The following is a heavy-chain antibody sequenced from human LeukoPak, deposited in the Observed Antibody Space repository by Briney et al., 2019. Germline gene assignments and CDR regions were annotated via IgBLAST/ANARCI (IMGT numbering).Heavy chain of an antibody. D-gene: IGHD1-26*01. Sequence: PSGTLSLTCTVSGASISSYYWSWIRQPPGKGLEWIGYIYYSGSTNYNPSLKSRVTISVDTSKNQFSLKLNSVTAADTAVYYCARRRGSNIGTFDYWGQGTLVTVSS. CDR1: GASISSYY. J-gene: IGHJ4*02. V-gene: IGHV4-59*08. CDR3: ARRRGSNIGTFDY. CDR2: IYYSGST.